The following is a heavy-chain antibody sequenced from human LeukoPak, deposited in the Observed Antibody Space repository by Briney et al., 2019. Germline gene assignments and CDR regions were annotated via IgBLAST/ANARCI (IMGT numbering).Heavy chain of an antibody. Sequence: GGSLRLSCVASGFTFSTYAMSWVRQAPGKGLEWVSYISSSGNTIYYADSVKGRFTISRDNAKSSLFLQMNSLRAEDTAVYYCARLGGSGWYLDYWGQGTLVTVSS. V-gene: IGHV3-48*04. CDR3: ARLGGSGWYLDY. CDR2: ISSSGNTI. J-gene: IGHJ4*02. CDR1: GFTFSTYA. D-gene: IGHD6-19*01.